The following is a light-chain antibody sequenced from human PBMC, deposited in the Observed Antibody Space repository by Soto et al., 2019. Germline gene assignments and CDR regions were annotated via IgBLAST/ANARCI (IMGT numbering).Light chain of an antibody. Sequence: DIQMTQSPSSLSASVGDRVTIGCRASQNINTYLAWFQQKPGKAPKSLIYAATNLQGGVPSRFSGTGSGTEFSLTISSLQSEDVATYYCQQYERYPPSCGGGTKLDI. CDR1: QNINTY. J-gene: IGKJ4*01. CDR3: QQYERYPPS. V-gene: IGKV1-16*01. CDR2: AAT.